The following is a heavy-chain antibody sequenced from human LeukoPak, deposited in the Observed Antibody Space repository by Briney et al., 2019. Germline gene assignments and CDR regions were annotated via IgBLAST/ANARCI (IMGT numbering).Heavy chain of an antibody. CDR3: ARPYDSSAYYYL. J-gene: IGHJ5*02. CDR2: IYTSGGT. CDR1: GGSISSYY. Sequence: SETLSLTCTVSGGSISSYYWSWIRQPAGKGLEWIGRIYTSGGTNYNPSLKSRVTISVDTSKNQLSLKLISVTAADTAVYYCARPYDSSAYYYLWGQGTLVTVSS. D-gene: IGHD3-22*01. V-gene: IGHV4-4*07.